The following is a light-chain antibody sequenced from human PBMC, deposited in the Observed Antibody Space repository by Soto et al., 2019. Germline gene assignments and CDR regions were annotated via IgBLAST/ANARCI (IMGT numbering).Light chain of an antibody. CDR1: QSVNSN. Sequence: EIVVTQSPATLSESPGERATLSCRASQSVNSNLAWYQQKPGQAPRLLIYSASTRATGIPARFSGSGSGTDFTLTISSLQSEDFAVYYCQPYDVWPPLTFGGGTKVEIK. J-gene: IGKJ4*01. V-gene: IGKV3-15*01. CDR2: SAS. CDR3: QPYDVWPPLT.